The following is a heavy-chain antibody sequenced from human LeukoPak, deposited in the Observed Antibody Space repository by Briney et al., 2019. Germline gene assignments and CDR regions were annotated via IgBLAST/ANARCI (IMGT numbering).Heavy chain of an antibody. Sequence: ASVKVSCKASGYTFTGYHMHWVRQAPGQGLEWMGWINPNSGGTNYAQKFEGRVTMTRDTSITTAYMELSRLRSDDTAVYYCASGNSGSYPIFHYWGQGTLVTVSS. V-gene: IGHV1-2*02. D-gene: IGHD1-26*01. CDR3: ASGNSGSYPIFHY. CDR2: INPNSGGT. J-gene: IGHJ4*02. CDR1: GYTFTGYH.